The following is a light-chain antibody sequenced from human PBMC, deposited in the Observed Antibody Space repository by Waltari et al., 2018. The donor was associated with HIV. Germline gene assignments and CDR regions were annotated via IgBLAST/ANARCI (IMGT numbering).Light chain of an antibody. CDR2: ATS. V-gene: IGKV3-15*01. Sequence: TQSPPTLSVSLGERVTLSCRASQEIGTHLAWYQQIRGQPPRLVIFATSSRAPGGPARCSGGGSGTDFTLTIGSLQSEDFGLYDCQQDQTWPAETFGLGTRL. CDR3: QQDQTWPAET. J-gene: IGKJ1*01. CDR1: QEIGTH.